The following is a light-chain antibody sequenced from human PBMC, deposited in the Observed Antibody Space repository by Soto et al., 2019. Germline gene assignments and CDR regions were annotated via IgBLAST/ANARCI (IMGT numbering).Light chain of an antibody. Sequence: QSALTQPPSASKSPGQSVTISCTGTSSDVATYNYVSWYQQHPGKAPKLIIYEVTKRPSGVPDRFSGSKSGNTASLTVSGLQAEDEADYYCCSYAGSNNFFVFGTGTKLTVL. CDR3: CSYAGSNNFFV. V-gene: IGLV2-8*02. CDR1: SSDVATYNY. J-gene: IGLJ1*01. CDR2: EVT.